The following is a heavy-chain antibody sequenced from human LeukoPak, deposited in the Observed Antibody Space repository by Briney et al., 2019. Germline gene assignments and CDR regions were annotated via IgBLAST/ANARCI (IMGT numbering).Heavy chain of an antibody. Sequence: GGSLRLSCAASGFSVSSYYMDWVRQAPGKGLEWVSVIYSCGSTYYADSVKGRFTISRDNSKNTLFVQMNSLRAEDTAVHYCAREGSNGGYDYWGQGTLVTVAS. CDR2: IYSCGST. CDR3: AREGSNGGYDY. V-gene: IGHV3-53*01. CDR1: GFSVSSYY. D-gene: IGHD2-8*01. J-gene: IGHJ4*02.